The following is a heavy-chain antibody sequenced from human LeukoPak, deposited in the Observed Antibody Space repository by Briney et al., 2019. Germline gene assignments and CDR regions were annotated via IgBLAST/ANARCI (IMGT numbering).Heavy chain of an antibody. V-gene: IGHV3-23*01. Sequence: GGSLRLSCAASGFTFSSYAMSWVRQAPGKGLEWVSAISGSGGSTYYADSVKGRFTISRDNSKNALYLQMNSLSAEDTAVYYCACFWSGYPYYFDYWGQGTLVTVSS. CDR1: GFTFSSYA. CDR3: ACFWSGYPYYFDY. J-gene: IGHJ4*02. CDR2: ISGSGGST. D-gene: IGHD3-3*01.